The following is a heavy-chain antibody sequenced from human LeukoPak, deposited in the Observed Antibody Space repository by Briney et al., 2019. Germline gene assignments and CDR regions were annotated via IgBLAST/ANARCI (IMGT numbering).Heavy chain of an antibody. J-gene: IGHJ5*02. CDR3: AKGFGYYDSSLPSWFDP. Sequence: PGRSLRLSCAASGFTFDDYAMHWVRQAPGKGLEWVSGISWNSGSIGYADSVKGRFTISRDNAKNSLYLQMNSLRAEDTALYYCAKGFGYYDSSLPSWFDPWGQGTLVTVSS. V-gene: IGHV3-9*01. CDR2: ISWNSGSI. CDR1: GFTFDDYA. D-gene: IGHD3-22*01.